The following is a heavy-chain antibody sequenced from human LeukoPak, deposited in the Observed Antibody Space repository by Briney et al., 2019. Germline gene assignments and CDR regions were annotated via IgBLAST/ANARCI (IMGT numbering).Heavy chain of an antibody. CDR2: IYYSGST. CDR1: GYSISSDYY. J-gene: IGHJ4*02. CDR3: ARVLGYYFTIDY. Sequence: KPSETLSLTCAVSGYSISSDYYWSWIRQPPGKGLEWIGYIYYSGSTYYNPSLKSRVTISVDTSKNQFSLKLSSVTAADTAVYYCARVLGYYFTIDYWGQGTLVTVSS. D-gene: IGHD3-22*01. V-gene: IGHV4-30-4*08.